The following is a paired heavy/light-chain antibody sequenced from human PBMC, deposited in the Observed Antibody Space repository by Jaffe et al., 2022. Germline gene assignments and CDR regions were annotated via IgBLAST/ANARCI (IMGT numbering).Light chain of an antibody. CDR1: QGISSY. J-gene: IGKJ5*01. CDR2: AAS. Sequence: DIQLTQSPSFLSASVGDRVTITCRASQGISSYLAWYQQKPGKAPKLLIYAASTLQSGVPSRFSGSGSGTEFTLTISSLQPEDFATYYCQQLNSYLITFGQGTRLEIK. CDR3: QQLNSYLIT. V-gene: IGKV1-9*01.
Heavy chain of an antibody. CDR3: ARRLSRYCSGGSCNDAFDI. CDR2: INPSGGST. D-gene: IGHD2-15*01. Sequence: QVQLVQSGAEVKKPGASVKVSCKASGYTFTSYYMHWVRQAPGQGLEWMGIINPSGGSTSYAQKFQGRVTMTRDTSTSTVYMELSSLRSEDTAVYYCARRLSRYCSGGSCNDAFDIWGQGTMVTVSS. J-gene: IGHJ3*02. V-gene: IGHV1-46*01. CDR1: GYTFTSYY.